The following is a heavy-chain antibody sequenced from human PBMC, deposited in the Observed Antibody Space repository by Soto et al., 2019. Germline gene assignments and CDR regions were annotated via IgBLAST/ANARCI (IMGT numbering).Heavy chain of an antibody. CDR3: ARDSGYEEQWLVLDD. Sequence: QVQLVASGGGVVQPWRSLRLSCAASGFTFSSYDMHWVRQAPGKGLEWVAVIWYDGSNKYYADSVKGRFTISRDNSKNKRYLQMSSLRAEDTAVYYGARDSGYEEQWLVLDDGGQGTLVTVSS. V-gene: IGHV3-33*01. CDR2: IWYDGSNK. CDR1: GFTFSSYD. D-gene: IGHD6-19*01. J-gene: IGHJ4*02.